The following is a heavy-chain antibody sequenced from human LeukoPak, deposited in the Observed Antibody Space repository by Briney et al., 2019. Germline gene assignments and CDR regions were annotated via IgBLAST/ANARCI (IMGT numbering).Heavy chain of an antibody. V-gene: IGHV4-31*03. J-gene: IGHJ3*02. CDR1: GGSISSGGYY. CDR2: IYYSGST. D-gene: IGHD6-13*01. Sequence: PSETLSLTCTVSGGSISSGGYYWSWIRQHPGKGLEWIGYIYYSGSTYYNPSLKSRVTISVDTSKNQFSLKLSSVTAADTAVYYCARDFVAAAGPTDAFDIWGQGTMVTVSS. CDR3: ARDFVAAAGPTDAFDI.